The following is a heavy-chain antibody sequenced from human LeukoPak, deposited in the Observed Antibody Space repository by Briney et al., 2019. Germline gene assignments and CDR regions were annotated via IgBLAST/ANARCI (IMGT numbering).Heavy chain of an antibody. Sequence: SETLSLTCTVSGGSISSYYWSWIRQPPGKGLEWIGEINHSGSTNYNPSLKSRVTISVDTSKNQFSLNLSSVTAADTAVYYCARRRGYYDSSGYYFRLDFDYRGQGTLVTVSS. CDR3: ARRRGYYDSSGYYFRLDFDY. J-gene: IGHJ4*02. V-gene: IGHV4-34*01. CDR1: GGSISSYY. D-gene: IGHD3-22*01. CDR2: INHSGST.